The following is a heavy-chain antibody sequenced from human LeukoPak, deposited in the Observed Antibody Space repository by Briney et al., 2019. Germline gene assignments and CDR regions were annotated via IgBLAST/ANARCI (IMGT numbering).Heavy chain of an antibody. CDR3: ARSPLPRHCSGGSCYLGGRDY. V-gene: IGHV3-30-3*01. Sequence: GGSLRLSCAASGFTFSSYAMHWVRQAPGKGLEWVAVISYDGSNKYYADSVKGRFTISRDNSKNTLYLQMNSLRAEDTAVYYCARSPLPRHCSGGSCYLGGRDYWGQGTLVTVSS. D-gene: IGHD2-15*01. CDR2: ISYDGSNK. J-gene: IGHJ4*02. CDR1: GFTFSSYA.